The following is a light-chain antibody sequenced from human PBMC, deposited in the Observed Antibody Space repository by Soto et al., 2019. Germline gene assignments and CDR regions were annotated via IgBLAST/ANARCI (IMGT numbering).Light chain of an antibody. J-gene: IGKJ4*01. CDR1: QSVSSN. CDR3: QQYNNWPPLT. V-gene: IGKV3-15*01. Sequence: EIVMTQSPATLSVSPGERATLSCRASQSVSSNLAWYQQKPGQAPRLLIDGASTRATGIPARFSGSGSGTEFTLTISSLQSEDFAVYYCQQYNNWPPLTFGGGTQVESK. CDR2: GAS.